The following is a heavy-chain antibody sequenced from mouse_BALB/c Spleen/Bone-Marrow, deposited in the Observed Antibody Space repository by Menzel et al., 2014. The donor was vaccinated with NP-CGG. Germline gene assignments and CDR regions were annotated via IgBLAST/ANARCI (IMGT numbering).Heavy chain of an antibody. CDR1: AYTFTSYW. CDR3: ARGYYYGSTYGWYFDV. J-gene: IGHJ1*01. Sequence: QVQLQQSGAELARPGAPVKLSCKASAYTFTSYWMQWVKQRPGQGLEWIGAIYPGDGDTRYTQKFKGKATLTADKSSTTAYMQLSSLASEDSAVYYCARGYYYGSTYGWYFDVWGAGTTVTVSS. V-gene: IGHV1-87*01. D-gene: IGHD1-1*01. CDR2: IYPGDGDT.